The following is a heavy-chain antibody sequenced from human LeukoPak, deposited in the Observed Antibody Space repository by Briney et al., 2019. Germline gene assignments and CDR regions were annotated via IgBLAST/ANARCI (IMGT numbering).Heavy chain of an antibody. V-gene: IGHV4-4*02. D-gene: IGHD2-15*01. CDR3: ARTTEIYCSGGSCYGMDV. CDR2: IYHSGST. J-gene: IGHJ6*02. CDR1: GGSLSSSNW. Sequence: SGTLSLTCAVSGGSLSSSNWWSWVRQPPGKGLEWIGEIYHSGSTNYNPSLKSRVTISVDKSKNQFSLKLSSVTAADTAVYYCARTTEIYCSGGSCYGMDVWGQGTTVTVSS.